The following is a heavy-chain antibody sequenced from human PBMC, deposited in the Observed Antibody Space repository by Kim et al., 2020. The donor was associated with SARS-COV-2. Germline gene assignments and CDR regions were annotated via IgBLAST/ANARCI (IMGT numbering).Heavy chain of an antibody. CDR3: VTFLGWCTGAGCTNWFDP. CDR1: GYTFTSYP. Sequence: ASVKVSCKASGYTFTSYPIYWVRQAPGQRLEWMGWINAGNGDRKFSQKFQGRVTITADTSASTVYMELRSLTSEDTAVYYCVTFLGWCTGAGCTNWFDPWGQGTLVTVSP. V-gene: IGHV1-3*01. D-gene: IGHD2-8*02. CDR2: INAGNGDR. J-gene: IGHJ5*02.